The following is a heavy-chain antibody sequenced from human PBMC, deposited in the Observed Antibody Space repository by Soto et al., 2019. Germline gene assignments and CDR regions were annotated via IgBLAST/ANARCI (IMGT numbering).Heavy chain of an antibody. CDR2: TYYRSKWYN. Sequence: SQTLSLTCAISGDSVSSNSAAWNWIRQSPSRGLEWLGRTYYRSKWYNDYAVSVKSRITINPDTSKNQFSLQLNSVTPEDTAVYYCASGYRALDYYYYYYMDVWGKGTRVTVSS. J-gene: IGHJ6*03. CDR1: GDSVSSNSAA. D-gene: IGHD3-16*02. V-gene: IGHV6-1*01. CDR3: ASGYRALDYYYYYYMDV.